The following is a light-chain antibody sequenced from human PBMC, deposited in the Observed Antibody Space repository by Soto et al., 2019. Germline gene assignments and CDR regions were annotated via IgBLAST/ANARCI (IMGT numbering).Light chain of an antibody. Sequence: QSALTQPPSASGSPGQSVAISCTGTSSDVGGYNYVSWYQQHPGKAPKLMIYEVNKRPSGVPDRFSGSKSGNTASLTVSGLQAEDEADYYCNSYAGSNVYDFGTGTRSPS. V-gene: IGLV2-8*01. J-gene: IGLJ1*01. CDR1: SSDVGGYNY. CDR3: NSYAGSNVYD. CDR2: EVN.